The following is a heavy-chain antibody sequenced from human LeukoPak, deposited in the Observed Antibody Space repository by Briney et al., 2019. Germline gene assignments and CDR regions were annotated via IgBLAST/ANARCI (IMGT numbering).Heavy chain of an antibody. CDR2: ISGRGGST. J-gene: IGHJ3*02. V-gene: IGHV3-23*01. Sequence: GGSLRLSCAASGFTFSSYAMSWVRQAPGKGLEWVSAISGRGGSTYYADSVKGRFTISRDNSKNTLYLQMNSLGAEDTAVYYCAKDRRWLQTTYDAFDIWGQGTMVTVSS. CDR3: AKDRRWLQTTYDAFDI. CDR1: GFTFSSYA. D-gene: IGHD5-24*01.